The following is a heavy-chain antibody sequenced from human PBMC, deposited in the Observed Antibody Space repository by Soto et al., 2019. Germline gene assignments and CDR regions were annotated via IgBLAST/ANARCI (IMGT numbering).Heavy chain of an antibody. Sequence: PGGSLRLSCQASGFNFDNYGMHWVRQAPGKGLEWVAVITYDGSFQYYADSAKGRFTISRDNSKNTLSLHLNTLKPEDTAVYHCAKDRVRGTFFNPLALWGQGPLVTVSS. CDR3: AKDRVRGTFFNPLAL. D-gene: IGHD1-7*01. V-gene: IGHV3-30*18. J-gene: IGHJ4*02. CDR2: ITYDGSFQ. CDR1: GFNFDNYG.